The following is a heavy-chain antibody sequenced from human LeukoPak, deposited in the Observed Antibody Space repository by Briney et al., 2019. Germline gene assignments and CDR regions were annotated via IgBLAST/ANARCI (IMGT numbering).Heavy chain of an antibody. CDR3: ADFGSGSHCFDY. D-gene: IGHD3-10*01. J-gene: IGHJ4*02. Sequence: PGGSLRLSCAASGFTVSSSYMSWVRQAPGKGLEWVSHISDDGTGTYYADSVKGRFTISRDNSKNMLYLQMHSLRADDTAVYYCADFGSGSHCFDYWGQGTLVTVSS. V-gene: IGHV3-23*01. CDR2: ISDDGTGT. CDR1: GFTVSSSY.